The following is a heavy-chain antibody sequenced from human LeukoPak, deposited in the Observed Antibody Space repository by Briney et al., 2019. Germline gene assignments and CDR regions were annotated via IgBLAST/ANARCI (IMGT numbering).Heavy chain of an antibody. J-gene: IGHJ2*01. CDR1: GGSISSRSYY. D-gene: IGHD2-2*01. V-gene: IGHV4-39*01. CDR2: IHYRGST. Sequence: PSETLSLTCTLSGGSISSRSYYWGWIRQPPGKGLEWIGTIHYRGSTFYNPSLKSRVTISVDTSKIQFSLKLSSVTASDTAVYYRASLGGYCSSVSCYQYFDLWGRGTLVTVSS. CDR3: ASLGGYCSSVSCYQYFDL.